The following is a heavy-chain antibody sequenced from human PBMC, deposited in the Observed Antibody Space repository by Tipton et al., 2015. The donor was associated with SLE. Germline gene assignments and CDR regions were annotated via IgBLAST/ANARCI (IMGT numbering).Heavy chain of an antibody. J-gene: IGHJ3*02. D-gene: IGHD2-15*01. CDR1: GGSTSSGSYY. CDR2: IYTSGST. CDR3: ARGVVVVAASPDAFDI. Sequence: TLSLTCTVSGGSTSSGSYYWSWIRQPAGKGLEWIGRIYTSGSTNYNPSLKSRVTMSVDTSKNQFSLKLSSVTAADTAVYYCARGVVVVAASPDAFDIWGQGTMVTVSS. V-gene: IGHV4-61*02.